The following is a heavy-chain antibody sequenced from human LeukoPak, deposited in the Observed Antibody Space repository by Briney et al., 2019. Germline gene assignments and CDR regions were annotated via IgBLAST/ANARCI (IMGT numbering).Heavy chain of an antibody. Sequence: GGSLRLSCAISGFTFSSDWMTWVRQAPGKGLEWVANIKEDGSESYYVDSVKGRFTISRDNTKNSLYLQMNSLRAEDTAVYYCARFPRDPWRFDYWGQGTLVTVSS. V-gene: IGHV3-7*03. CDR2: IKEDGSES. CDR3: ARFPRDPWRFDY. J-gene: IGHJ4*02. CDR1: GFTFSSDW. D-gene: IGHD5-12*01.